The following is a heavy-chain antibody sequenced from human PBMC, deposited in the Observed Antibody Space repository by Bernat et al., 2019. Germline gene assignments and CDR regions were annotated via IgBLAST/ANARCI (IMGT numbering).Heavy chain of an antibody. V-gene: IGHV3-48*03. D-gene: IGHD3-3*01. Sequence: EVQLVESGGGLVQPRGSLRLSCAASGFTFSSYEMNWVRQAPGKGLEWVSYISSSGSTIYYADSVKGRFTISRDNAKNSLYLQMNSLRAEDTAVYYCARGGDFWSGYNFDYWGQGTLVTVSS. CDR3: ARGGDFWSGYNFDY. CDR2: ISSSGSTI. J-gene: IGHJ4*02. CDR1: GFTFSSYE.